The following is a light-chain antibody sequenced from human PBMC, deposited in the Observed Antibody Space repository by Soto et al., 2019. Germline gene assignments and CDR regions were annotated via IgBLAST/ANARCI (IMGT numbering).Light chain of an antibody. CDR2: KAS. J-gene: IGKJ2*01. CDR1: QDINIW. V-gene: IGKV1-5*03. CDR3: QQYSSASNT. Sequence: DIQMTQSPSTLSASVGDRVTITCRASQDINIWLAWYQQKPGKAPKLLIYKASTLERGVPSRFIGSGSGTDFTLAISSLQPDDFATYYCQQYSSASNTFGQGPKLEIK.